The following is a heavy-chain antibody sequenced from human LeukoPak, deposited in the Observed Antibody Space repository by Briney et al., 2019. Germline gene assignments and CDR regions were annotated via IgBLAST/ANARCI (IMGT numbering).Heavy chain of an antibody. V-gene: IGHV1-2*02. CDR2: INPNSGGT. Sequence: ASVKVSCQATGYTFTGYYMHWVRQAPGQGLEWMGWINPNSGGTNYAQKFQGRVTMTRDTSISTAYMELSRLRSDDTAVYYCARDYGTAAAGRLESYYYYYYMDVWGKGTTVTVSS. J-gene: IGHJ6*03. D-gene: IGHD6-13*01. CDR3: ARDYGTAAAGRLESYYYYYYMDV. CDR1: GYTFTGYY.